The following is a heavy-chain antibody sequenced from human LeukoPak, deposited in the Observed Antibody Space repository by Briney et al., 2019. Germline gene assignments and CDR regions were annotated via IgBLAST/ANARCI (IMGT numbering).Heavy chain of an antibody. D-gene: IGHD3-9*01. CDR3: ARDRGYDILTGYGWFDP. J-gene: IGHJ5*02. V-gene: IGHV1-69*06. CDR2: IIPISGTA. Sequence: EASVKVSCKASGGTFSSYAISWVRQAPGQGLEWMGGIIPISGTANYAQKFQGRVTITADKSTSTAYMELSSLRSEDTAVYYCARDRGYDILTGYGWFDPWGQGTLVTVSS. CDR1: GGTFSSYA.